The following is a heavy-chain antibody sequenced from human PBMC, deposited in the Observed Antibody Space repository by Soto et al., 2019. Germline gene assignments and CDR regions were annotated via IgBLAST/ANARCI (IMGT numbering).Heavy chain of an antibody. J-gene: IGHJ6*02. Sequence: QVQLVQSGAEVKKPGSSVKVSCKASGGTFSSYAISWVRQAPGQGLEWMGGIIPIFGTANYAQKFQGRVTITADESTSTAYMELSSLRSEDTAVYYCARGRGRDDIVTGYYTGYYYGMDVWGQGTTVTVSS. D-gene: IGHD3-9*01. CDR1: GGTFSSYA. CDR3: ARGRGRDDIVTGYYTGYYYGMDV. CDR2: IIPIFGTA. V-gene: IGHV1-69*01.